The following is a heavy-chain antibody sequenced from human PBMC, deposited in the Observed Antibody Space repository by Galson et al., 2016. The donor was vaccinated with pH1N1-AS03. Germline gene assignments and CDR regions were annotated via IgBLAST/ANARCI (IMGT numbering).Heavy chain of an antibody. Sequence: SLRLSCAASGLRFSNHVMSWVRQAPGKGLHWVSTISDSGSTTYHGDSVKGRFTTSRDNSQNTLFLHMNSLRAEDTALYYCATVNAEMDDAFDTWGRGTMVTVSS. CDR3: ATVNAEMDDAFDT. CDR1: GLRFSNHV. J-gene: IGHJ3*02. D-gene: IGHD5-24*01. CDR2: ISDSGSTT. V-gene: IGHV3-23*01.